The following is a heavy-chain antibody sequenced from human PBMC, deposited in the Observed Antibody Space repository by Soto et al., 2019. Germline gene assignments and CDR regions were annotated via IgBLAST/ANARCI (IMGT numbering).Heavy chain of an antibody. Sequence: ASVKVSCKASGYTFTGYYMHWVRQAPGQGLEWMGWINPNSGGTNYAQKFQGRVTMTRDTSISTAYMELSRLRSDDTAVYYCARDREPYRGGDSPLDYWGQGSLVAVAS. J-gene: IGHJ4*02. D-gene: IGHD2-21*02. CDR3: ARDREPYRGGDSPLDY. CDR2: INPNSGGT. V-gene: IGHV1-2*02. CDR1: GYTFTGYY.